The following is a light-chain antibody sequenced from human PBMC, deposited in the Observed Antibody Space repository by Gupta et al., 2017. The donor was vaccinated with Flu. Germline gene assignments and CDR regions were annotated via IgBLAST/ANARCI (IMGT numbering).Light chain of an antibody. CDR3: HQYASYPPT. V-gene: IGKV1-5*03. Sequence: GGRVTITCRASQSFSSWLAWYQQKPGRAPSLLIYSAAVLESGVPSGFSGSGSCTEFTLTISSRQPDESATFYCHQYASYPPTFGQGTKLEIK. CDR2: SAA. CDR1: QSFSSW. J-gene: IGKJ2*01.